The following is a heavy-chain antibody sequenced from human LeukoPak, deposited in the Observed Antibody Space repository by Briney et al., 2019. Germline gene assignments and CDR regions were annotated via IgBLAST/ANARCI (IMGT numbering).Heavy chain of an antibody. CDR1: GFTFNSYG. V-gene: IGHV3-23*01. J-gene: IGHJ4*02. CDR2: IGGGGGST. D-gene: IGHD3-10*01. Sequence: HSGGSLRLSCAASGFTFNSYGMSWVRQAPGKGLEWVSAIGGGGGSTYFADSVKGRFTISRDNSKNTLYLQMNSLRAEDTAVYSCAKLASGSYTDYWGQGTLVTVSS. CDR3: AKLASGSYTDY.